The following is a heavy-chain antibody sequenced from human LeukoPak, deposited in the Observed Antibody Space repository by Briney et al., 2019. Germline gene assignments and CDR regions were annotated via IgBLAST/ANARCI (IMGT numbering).Heavy chain of an antibody. Sequence: GASVKVSCKASGGTFTSNTISWVRQAPGQGLEWMGWISAYNGNTNYAQKLQGRVTMTTDTSTSTAYMELRSLRSDDTAVYYCAIHYYYYDSSGHFDYWGQGTLVTVSS. CDR1: GGTFTSNT. CDR2: ISAYNGNT. D-gene: IGHD3-22*01. CDR3: AIHYYYYDSSGHFDY. V-gene: IGHV1-18*01. J-gene: IGHJ4*02.